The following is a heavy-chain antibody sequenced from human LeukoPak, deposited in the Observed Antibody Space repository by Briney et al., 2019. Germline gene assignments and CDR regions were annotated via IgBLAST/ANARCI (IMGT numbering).Heavy chain of an antibody. V-gene: IGHV3-48*02. CDR2: ITASGTAM. CDR3: ASSGSYRFDY. J-gene: IGHJ4*02. CDR1: GFTLSSYS. D-gene: IGHD1-26*01. Sequence: GGSLRLSCAASGFTLSSYSMNWVRQAPGKGLEWVSHITASGTAMFYADSVKGRFTISRDNAKNSLYLQMNSLRDEDTAVYYCASSGSYRFDYWGQGTLVTVSS.